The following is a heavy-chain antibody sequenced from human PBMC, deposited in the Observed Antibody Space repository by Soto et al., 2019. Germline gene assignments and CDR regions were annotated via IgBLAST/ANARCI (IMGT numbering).Heavy chain of an antibody. CDR3: VTRDWNSGKDY. Sequence: SETLSLTCTVSGGSISSSSYYWGWIRQPPGKGLEWIGSIYYSGSTYYNPSLKSRVTISVDTSKNQFSLKLSSVTAADTAVYYCVTRDWNSGKDYWGQGTLVTVSS. D-gene: IGHD1-7*01. J-gene: IGHJ4*02. V-gene: IGHV4-39*01. CDR1: GGSISSSSYY. CDR2: IYYSGST.